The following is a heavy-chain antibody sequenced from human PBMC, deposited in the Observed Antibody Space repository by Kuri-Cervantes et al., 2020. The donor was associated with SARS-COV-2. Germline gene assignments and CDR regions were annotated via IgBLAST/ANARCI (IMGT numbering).Heavy chain of an antibody. CDR2: ISTYNGNT. D-gene: IGHD3-10*01. V-gene: IGHV1-18*01. J-gene: IGHJ6*03. Sequence: ASVKVSCKASGYRFTDYGISWVRQAPGQGLEWMGWISTYNGNTNYAQKLQGRVTMTTDTSTTTAYMELRSLRSDDTAVYYCASYGFDLNYYYYYYMDVWGKGTTVTVSS. CDR1: GYRFTDYG. CDR3: ASYGFDLNYYYYYYMDV.